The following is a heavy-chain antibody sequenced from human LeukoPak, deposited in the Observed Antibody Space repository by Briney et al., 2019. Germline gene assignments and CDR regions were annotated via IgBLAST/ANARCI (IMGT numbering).Heavy chain of an antibody. V-gene: IGHV3-74*03. CDR3: VRDVPQQNFDC. CDR2: IKSDGSNT. D-gene: IGHD6-13*01. J-gene: IGHJ4*02. CDR1: GFTFSRYW. Sequence: GGSLRLSCAASGFTFSRYWMHWVRQAPGKGLEWVSRIKSDGSNTKYADSVKGRFSISRDNAKNTLYLQMNSLRAEDTAVYYCVRDVPQQNFDCWGQGILVTVSS.